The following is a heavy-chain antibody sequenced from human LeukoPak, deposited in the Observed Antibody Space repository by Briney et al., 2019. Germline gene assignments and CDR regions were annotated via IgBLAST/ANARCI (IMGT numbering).Heavy chain of an antibody. Sequence: ASVKVSCKASGGTFISYAISWVRQAPGQGLEWMGGIIPIFGTANYAQKFQGRVTITADKSTSTAYMELSSLRSEDTAVYYCARDGSRWGYCSSTSCYDNWFDPWGQGTLVTVSS. CDR2: IIPIFGTA. J-gene: IGHJ5*02. CDR3: ARDGSRWGYCSSTSCYDNWFDP. D-gene: IGHD2-2*01. CDR1: GGTFISYA. V-gene: IGHV1-69*06.